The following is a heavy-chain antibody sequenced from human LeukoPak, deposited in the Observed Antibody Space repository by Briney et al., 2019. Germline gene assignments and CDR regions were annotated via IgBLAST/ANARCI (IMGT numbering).Heavy chain of an antibody. Sequence: PSETLSLTCTVSGGSISSSSYYWGWIRQPPGKGLEWIGSIYYSGSTYYNPSLKSRVTISVDTSKNQFSLKLSSVTAADTAVYYCARHLVDYGSGSYYNALDYWGQGTLVTVSS. V-gene: IGHV4-39*01. CDR3: ARHLVDYGSGSYYNALDY. CDR2: IYYSGST. CDR1: GGSISSSSYY. J-gene: IGHJ4*02. D-gene: IGHD3-10*01.